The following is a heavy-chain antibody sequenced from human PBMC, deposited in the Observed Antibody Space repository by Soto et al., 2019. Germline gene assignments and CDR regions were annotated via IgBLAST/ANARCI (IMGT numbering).Heavy chain of an antibody. V-gene: IGHV1-2*04. CDR3: AREWGGIVVVPAAMDYFDY. CDR2: INPNSGGT. Sequence: ASVKVSCKASGYTFTGYYMHWVRQAPGQGLEWMGWINPNSGGTNYAQKFQGWVTMTRDTSISTAYMELSGLRSDDTAVYYCAREWGGIVVVPAAMDYFDYWGQGTLVTVSS. D-gene: IGHD2-2*01. CDR1: GYTFTGYY. J-gene: IGHJ4*02.